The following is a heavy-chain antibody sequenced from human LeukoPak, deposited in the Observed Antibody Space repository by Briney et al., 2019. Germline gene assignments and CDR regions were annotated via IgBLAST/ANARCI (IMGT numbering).Heavy chain of an antibody. V-gene: IGHV3-7*01. Sequence: GGSLRLSCAVSGFDFSGFSMSWVRQAPGKGLEWVAIMEEYGSYIFYVDSVKGRFIISRDNARNSLYLQMNNLRAEDTAVYYCARPRGCGSARCNNFDSWGQGTLVTVSS. CDR1: GFDFSGFS. D-gene: IGHD2-2*01. CDR3: ARPRGCGSARCNNFDS. CDR2: MEEYGSYI. J-gene: IGHJ4*02.